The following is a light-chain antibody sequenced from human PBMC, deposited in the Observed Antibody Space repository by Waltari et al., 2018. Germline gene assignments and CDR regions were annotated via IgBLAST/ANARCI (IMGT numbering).Light chain of an antibody. CDR3: TSYTTSRTWV. CDR2: EVR. Sequence: QSALTQPASVSASPGQSITISCTGTSPEVRAYGYVSWYQQKPGKAPQLIIYEVRDRPPGVPNRFSGSKSGYTAFLTISGLQAEDEADYYCTSYTTSRTWVFGGGTKLTVL. J-gene: IGLJ3*02. V-gene: IGLV2-14*01. CDR1: SPEVRAYGY.